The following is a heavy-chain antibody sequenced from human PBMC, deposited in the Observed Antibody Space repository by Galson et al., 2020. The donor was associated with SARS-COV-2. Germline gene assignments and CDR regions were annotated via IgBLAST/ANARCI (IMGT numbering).Heavy chain of an antibody. J-gene: IGHJ4*02. V-gene: IGHV1-69*13. CDR2: IIPVFDTA. D-gene: IGHD3-10*01. CDR1: RGTFSRSA. CDR3: TEVLMVPY. Sequence: SVKVSCKATRGTFSRSAISWVRQAPGQGLEWLGGIIPVFDTASYAPKSLGRVTITADESTSTVYMELSSLTSDDTAVYYCTEVLMVPYWGQGTLVTVSS.